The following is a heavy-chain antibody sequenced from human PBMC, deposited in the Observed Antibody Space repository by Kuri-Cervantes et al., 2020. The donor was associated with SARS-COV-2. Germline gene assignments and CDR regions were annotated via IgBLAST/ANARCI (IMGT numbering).Heavy chain of an antibody. Sequence: SETLSLTCTVSGGSISSYYGSWIRQPPGKGLEWIGYIYYSGSTNYNPSLKSPVTISVDTSKNQFSLKLSSVSAADTAVYYCARGASSSWFIYYYYYGMDVWGQGTPVTVSS. D-gene: IGHD6-13*01. CDR2: IYYSGST. CDR3: ARGASSSWFIYYYYYGMDV. J-gene: IGHJ6*02. V-gene: IGHV4-59*01. CDR1: GGSISSYY.